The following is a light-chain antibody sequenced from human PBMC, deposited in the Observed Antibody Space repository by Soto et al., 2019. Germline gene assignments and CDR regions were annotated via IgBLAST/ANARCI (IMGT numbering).Light chain of an antibody. CDR2: EVS. V-gene: IGLV2-8*01. Sequence: QSALTQPPSASGSPGQSVTISCTGTSSDVGGYNYVSWYQQHPDKAPKLMIYEVSKRPSGVPDRVSGSKSGNTASLTVSGLQAEDEADYYCSSFAGSNNVVFGGGTQLTVL. CDR3: SSFAGSNNVV. CDR1: SSDVGGYNY. J-gene: IGLJ3*02.